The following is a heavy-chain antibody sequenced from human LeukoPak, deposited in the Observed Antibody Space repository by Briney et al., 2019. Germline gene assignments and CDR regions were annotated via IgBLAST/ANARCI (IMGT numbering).Heavy chain of an antibody. CDR2: IYYSGST. CDR3: ARGEYSSSSGAFDI. Sequence: PSETLSLTCTVSGGSISGYYWSWIRQPPGKGLEWIGYIYYSGSTNYNPSLKSRVTISVDTSKNQFSLKLSSVTAADTAVYYCARGEYSSSSGAFDIWGQGTMVTVSS. D-gene: IGHD6-6*01. V-gene: IGHV4-59*01. J-gene: IGHJ3*02. CDR1: GGSISGYY.